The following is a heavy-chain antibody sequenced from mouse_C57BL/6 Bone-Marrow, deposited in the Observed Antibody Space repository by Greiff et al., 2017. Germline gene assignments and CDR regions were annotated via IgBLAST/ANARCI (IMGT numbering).Heavy chain of an antibody. CDR1: GYSITSGYD. CDR2: ISYSGST. J-gene: IGHJ1*03. Sequence: EVQLQESGPGMVKPSQSLSLTCTVTGYSITSGYDWHWIRHFPGNKLEWMGYISYSGSTNYNPSLKSRISITHDTSKNHFFLKLNSVTTEDTATYYGARDHGSSSYWYFDVWGTGTTVTVSS. D-gene: IGHD1-1*01. CDR3: ARDHGSSSYWYFDV. V-gene: IGHV3-1*01.